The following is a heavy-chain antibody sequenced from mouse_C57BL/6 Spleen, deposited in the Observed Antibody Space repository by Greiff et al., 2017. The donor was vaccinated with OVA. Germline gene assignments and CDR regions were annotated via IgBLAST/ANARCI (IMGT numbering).Heavy chain of an antibody. CDR3: ARGETAQAFDY. V-gene: IGHV1-54*01. Sequence: VQLVESGAELVRPGTSVKVSCKASGYAFTNYLIEWVKQRPGQGLEWIGVINPGSGGTNYNEKFKGKATLTADKSSSTAYMQLSSLTSEDSAVYFCARGETAQAFDYWGQGTTLTVSS. CDR2: INPGSGGT. D-gene: IGHD3-2*02. CDR1: GYAFTNYL. J-gene: IGHJ2*01.